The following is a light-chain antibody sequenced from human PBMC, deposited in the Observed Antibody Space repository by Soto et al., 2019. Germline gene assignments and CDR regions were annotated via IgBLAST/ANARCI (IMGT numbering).Light chain of an antibody. J-gene: IGKJ2*01. CDR2: GAS. CDR3: QQYNTSPHT. V-gene: IGKV3-20*01. Sequence: EIVLTQSPGTLSMSPGERATLSCRASQSVSSSYLAWYQQKPGQAPRLLIYGASSRATGIPDRFGGSGSGTDFTLTISRLEPEDFAVYYCQQYNTSPHTFGHGTKLEI. CDR1: QSVSSSY.